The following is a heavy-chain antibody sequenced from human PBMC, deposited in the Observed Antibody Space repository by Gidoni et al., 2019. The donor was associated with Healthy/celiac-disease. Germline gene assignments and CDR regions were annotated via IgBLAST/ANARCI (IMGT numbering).Heavy chain of an antibody. V-gene: IGHV4-39*01. CDR2: IYYSGST. CDR1: GGSISSSSYY. CDR3: ARQDSSSEYYFDY. Sequence: ETLSLTCTVSGGSISSSSYYWGWIRQPPGKGLEWIGSIYYSGSTYYNPSLKSRVTISVDTSKNQFSLKLSSVTAADTAVYYCARQDSSSEYYFDYWGQGTLVTVSS. J-gene: IGHJ4*02. D-gene: IGHD6-13*01.